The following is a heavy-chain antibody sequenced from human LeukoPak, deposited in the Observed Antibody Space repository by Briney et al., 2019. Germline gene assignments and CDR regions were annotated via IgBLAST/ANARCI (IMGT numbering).Heavy chain of an antibody. CDR2: FDPEDGET. J-gene: IGHJ3*02. Sequence: ASVKVSCKVSGYTLTELSMHWVRQAPGKGLEWMGGFDPEDGETIYAQKFQGRVTMTEDTSTDTAYMELSSLRAEDTAVYYCAKDRQMVYCSGGSCYLPTLDAFDIWGQGTMVTVSS. V-gene: IGHV1-24*01. D-gene: IGHD2-15*01. CDR3: AKDRQMVYCSGGSCYLPTLDAFDI. CDR1: GYTLTELS.